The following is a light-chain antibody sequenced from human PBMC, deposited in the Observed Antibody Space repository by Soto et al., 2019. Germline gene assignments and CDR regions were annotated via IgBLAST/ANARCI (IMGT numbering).Light chain of an antibody. CDR2: AAF. CDR1: QPISTN. Sequence: EVVRAQSPVILSVSPGERATLSCRASQPISTNLAWYQQKPGQAPRLLIYAAFTRATGFPARFSGSGSGTEFTLTISSLQPEDSAFYYCQQYKNWPYTFGPGTKVEI. V-gene: IGKV3-15*01. J-gene: IGKJ2*01. CDR3: QQYKNWPYT.